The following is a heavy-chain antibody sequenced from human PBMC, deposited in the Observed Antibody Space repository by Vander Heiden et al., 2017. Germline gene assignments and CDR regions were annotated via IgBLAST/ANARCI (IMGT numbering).Heavy chain of an antibody. V-gene: IGHV4-39*01. J-gene: IGHJ6*02. Sequence: QLQLQESGPGLVKPSETLSLTCTVSGGSISSSSYCWGWSRQPPGKGLEWIGSIYYSGSTYYNPSLKSRVTISVDTSKNQFSLKLSSVTAADTAVYYCARQVSGGYYYYGMDVWGQGTTVTVSS. D-gene: IGHD3-16*01. CDR3: ARQVSGGYYYYGMDV. CDR1: GGSISSSSYC. CDR2: IYYSGST.